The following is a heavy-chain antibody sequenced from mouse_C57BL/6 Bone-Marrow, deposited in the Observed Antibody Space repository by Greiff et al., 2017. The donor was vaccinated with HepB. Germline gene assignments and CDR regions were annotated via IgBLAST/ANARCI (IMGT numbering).Heavy chain of an antibody. Sequence: DVQLQESGPGLVKPSQSLSLTCSVTGYSITSGYYWNWIRQFPGNKLEWMGYISYDGSNNYNPSLKNRISITRDTSKNQFFLKLNSVTTEDTATYYCAREGLRFDYWGQGTTLTVSS. J-gene: IGHJ2*01. CDR2: ISYDGSN. D-gene: IGHD2-2*01. CDR3: AREGLRFDY. V-gene: IGHV3-6*01. CDR1: GYSITSGYY.